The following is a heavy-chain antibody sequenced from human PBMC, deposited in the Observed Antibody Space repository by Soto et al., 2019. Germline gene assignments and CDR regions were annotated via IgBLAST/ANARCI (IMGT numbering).Heavy chain of an antibody. V-gene: IGHV1-3*01. D-gene: IGHD3-3*01. CDR2: INAGNGNT. CDR1: GYTFTSYA. Sequence: GASVKVSCKASGYTFTSYAMHWVRQAPGQRLEWMGWINAGNGNTKYSQKLQGRVTITRDTSASTAYMELSSLRSEDTAVYYCAKEVWSGPMDVWGQGTTVTVSS. J-gene: IGHJ6*02. CDR3: AKEVWSGPMDV.